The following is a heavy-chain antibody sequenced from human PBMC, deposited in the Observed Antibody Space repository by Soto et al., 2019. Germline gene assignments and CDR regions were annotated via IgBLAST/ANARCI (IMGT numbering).Heavy chain of an antibody. J-gene: IGHJ4*02. CDR3: ARDFPGYYYDSSGYFFDY. CDR2: ISSSSSYI. CDR1: GFTFSSYS. D-gene: IGHD3-22*01. Sequence: GGSLRLSCAASGFTFSSYSMNWVRQAPGKGLEWVSSISSSSSYIYYADSVKGRFTISRDNAKNSLYLQMNSLRAEDTAVYYCARDFPGYYYDSSGYFFDYWGQGTLVT. V-gene: IGHV3-21*01.